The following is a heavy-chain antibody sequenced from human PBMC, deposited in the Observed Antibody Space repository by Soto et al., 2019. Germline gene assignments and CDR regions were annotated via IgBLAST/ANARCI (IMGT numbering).Heavy chain of an antibody. V-gene: IGHV3-30*18. CDR1: GFTFSSYG. J-gene: IGHJ4*02. CDR3: AKDHASLKQQLGRIDY. CDR2: ISYDGSNK. D-gene: IGHD6-13*01. Sequence: QVQLVESGGGVVQPGRSLRLSCAASGFTFSSYGMHWVRQAPGKGLERVAVISYDGSNKYYADSVKGRFTISRDNSKNTLYLQMNSLRAEDTAVYYCAKDHASLKQQLGRIDYWGQGTLVTVSS.